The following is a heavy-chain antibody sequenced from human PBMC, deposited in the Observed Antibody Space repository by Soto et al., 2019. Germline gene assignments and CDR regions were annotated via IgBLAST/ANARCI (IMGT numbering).Heavy chain of an antibody. Sequence: PSETLSLTCTVSGGSISSGGYYWSWIRQHPGKGLEWIGYIYYSGSTYYNPSLKSRVTISVDTSKNQFSLKLSSVTAADTAVYYCARYCGGDCLYYYYGMDVWGQGTTVTVSS. D-gene: IGHD2-21*02. CDR2: IYYSGST. CDR3: ARYCGGDCLYYYYGMDV. J-gene: IGHJ6*02. V-gene: IGHV4-31*03. CDR1: GGSISSGGYY.